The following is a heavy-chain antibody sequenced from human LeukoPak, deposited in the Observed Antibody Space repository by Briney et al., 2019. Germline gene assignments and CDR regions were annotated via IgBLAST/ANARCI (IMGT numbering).Heavy chain of an antibody. D-gene: IGHD4-17*01. CDR3: ARLSNDYGDYEGHY. V-gene: IGHV4-39*01. Sequence: SETLSLTCTVSGGFIRDSGYYWGWIRQPPGTGLEWIGTVFYSGRTYYNSSLQSRVTISVDTSKNQFSLRLSSVTPADTAIYYCARLSNDYGDYEGHYWGQGTLVTVSS. J-gene: IGHJ4*02. CDR2: VFYSGRT. CDR1: GGFIRDSGYY.